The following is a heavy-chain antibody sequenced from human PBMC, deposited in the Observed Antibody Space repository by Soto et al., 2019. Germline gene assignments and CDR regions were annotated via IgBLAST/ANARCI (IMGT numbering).Heavy chain of an antibody. J-gene: IGHJ6*02. D-gene: IGHD3-9*01. CDR3: ARSTYYDILTGSYYYYAMDV. Sequence: GGSLSLACAASGFTVGSNYMSWVRQAPGKGLEWISVIYSEGTPYYADSVKGRFTISRENSNNTLYLHMNNLRAEDTAVYYCARSTYYDILTGSYYYYAMDVWGQGTTVTVSS. CDR2: IYSEGTP. CDR1: GFTVGSNY. V-gene: IGHV3-53*01.